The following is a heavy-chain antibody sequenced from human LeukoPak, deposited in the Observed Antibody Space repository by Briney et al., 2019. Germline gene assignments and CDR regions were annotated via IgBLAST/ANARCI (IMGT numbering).Heavy chain of an antibody. D-gene: IGHD5-24*01. Sequence: PGGSLRLSCAASGFTFSSYAMSWVRQAPGKGLEWVSAISGSGGSTYYADSVKGRFTISRDNSKNTLYLQMNSLRAEDTAVYYCAKGGRWLQLSSPFTGLDYWGQGTLVTVSS. CDR1: GFTFSSYA. V-gene: IGHV3-23*01. J-gene: IGHJ4*02. CDR2: ISGSGGST. CDR3: AKGGRWLQLSSPFTGLDY.